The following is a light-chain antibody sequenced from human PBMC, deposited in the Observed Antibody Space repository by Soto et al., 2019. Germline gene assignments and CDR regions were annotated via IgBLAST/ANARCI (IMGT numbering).Light chain of an antibody. Sequence: DIQMTQSPSSLSASVGDRVTITCRASQGINKYLAWFQQIPGRAPKPLIYSASNLQSGVPSKFSGSGSGTDFTLTITSLQPEDFATYFCLQYMAYPLTFGGGTKVDLK. J-gene: IGKJ4*01. V-gene: IGKV1-16*02. CDR2: SAS. CDR1: QGINKY. CDR3: LQYMAYPLT.